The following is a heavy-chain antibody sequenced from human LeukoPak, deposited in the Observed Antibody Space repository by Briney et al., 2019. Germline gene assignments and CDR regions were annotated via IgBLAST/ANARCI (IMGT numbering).Heavy chain of an antibody. CDR1: GFTFSRFW. CDR2: INEDGSEK. Sequence: GGSLRLSCAASGFTFSRFWMTWIRQAPGKGLEWVAHINEDGSEKDHLNSVKGRFTVSRDNAKNSLYLQMSSLRVEDTAVYYCAASINLPWGQGTLVTVSS. J-gene: IGHJ5*02. V-gene: IGHV3-7*01. CDR3: AASINLP.